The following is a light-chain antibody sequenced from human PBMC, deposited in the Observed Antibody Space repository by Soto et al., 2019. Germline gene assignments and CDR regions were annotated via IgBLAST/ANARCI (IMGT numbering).Light chain of an antibody. V-gene: IGLV1-44*01. CDR3: AAWDDSLNGPV. Sequence: QSVLTQPPSASGTPGQRVTISCSGSRSNIGSNTVAWYQQLPRMAPKLLIYSDNQRPSGVPDRFSGSKSGTSASLAISGLQSEDEADYYCAAWDDSLNGPVFGTGTKLTVL. J-gene: IGLJ1*01. CDR2: SDN. CDR1: RSNIGSNT.